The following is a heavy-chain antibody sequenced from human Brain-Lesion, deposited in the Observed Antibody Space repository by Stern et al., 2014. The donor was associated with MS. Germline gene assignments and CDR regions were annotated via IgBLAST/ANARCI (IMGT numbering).Heavy chain of an antibody. CDR2: IFNSGST. J-gene: IGHJ6*02. CDR3: ARGRVAPGFQYYATDV. D-gene: IGHD2-15*01. Sequence: VHLVESGPGLVKPSQTLSLSCTVSGGSISSGGYYWSWIRQPAGKGLEWIGRIFNSGSTSYNPSPKSRGTISIDTSKNPFSLRLTSMTAADTAVYYCARGRVAPGFQYYATDVWGQGTTVIVSS. CDR1: GGSISSGGYY. V-gene: IGHV4-61*02.